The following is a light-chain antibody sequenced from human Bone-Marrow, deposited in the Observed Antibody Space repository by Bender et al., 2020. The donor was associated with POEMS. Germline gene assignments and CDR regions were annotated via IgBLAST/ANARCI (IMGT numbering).Light chain of an antibody. J-gene: IGLJ2*01. Sequence: QSALTQPASLSGSPGQSITISCTGTSSDIGTFDLVSWYQHHPGRAPQLIIYDVTERPSGVSARFFGSKSGNTASLTISGLQVEDESTYYCCSYSGATTSVICGGGTKLTVL. CDR3: CSYSGATTSVI. CDR2: DVT. CDR1: SSDIGTFDL. V-gene: IGLV2-23*02.